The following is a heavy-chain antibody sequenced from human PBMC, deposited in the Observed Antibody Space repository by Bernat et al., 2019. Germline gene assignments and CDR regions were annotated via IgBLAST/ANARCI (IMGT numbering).Heavy chain of an antibody. D-gene: IGHD6-13*01. CDR3: ARVGPYSSSWYYYYGMDV. J-gene: IGHJ6*02. V-gene: IGHV3-23*01. CDR2: ISGSGGST. CDR1: GFTFSSYA. Sequence: EVQLLESGGGLVQPGGSLRLSCAASGFTFSSYAMSWVRQAPGKGLEWVSAISGSGGSTYYADSVKGRFTISRDNSKNTLYLQMNSLRAEDTAVYYCARVGPYSSSWYYYYGMDVWGQGTTVTVSS.